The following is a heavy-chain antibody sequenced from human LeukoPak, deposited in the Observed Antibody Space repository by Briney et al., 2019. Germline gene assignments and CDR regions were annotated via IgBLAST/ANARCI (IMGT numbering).Heavy chain of an antibody. CDR2: ISGSGGTT. V-gene: IGHV3-23*01. D-gene: IGHD3-10*01. J-gene: IGHJ5*02. CDR1: GFTFSSYA. CDR3: AKKPVRGFGWFDP. Sequence: GGSLRLSCAASGFTFSSYAMCWVRQAPGKGLDWVSAISGSGGTTYYADSVNGRFTISRDNSKNKLYLQINSLRAEDTAVYYCAKKPVRGFGWFDPWGQGTLVTVSS.